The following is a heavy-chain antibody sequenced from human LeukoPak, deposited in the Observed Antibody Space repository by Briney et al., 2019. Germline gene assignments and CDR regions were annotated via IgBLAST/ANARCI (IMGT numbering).Heavy chain of an antibody. J-gene: IGHJ4*02. D-gene: IGHD6-19*01. CDR3: AKDYFKAVAPTGNFDY. Sequence: GGSLRLSCAASGFTFSSYAMHWVRQAPGKGLEYVSAISSNGGSTYYANSVKGRFTISRDNSKNTLYLQMNSLRAEDTAVYYCAKDYFKAVAPTGNFDYWGQGTLVTVSS. V-gene: IGHV3-64*01. CDR1: GFTFSSYA. CDR2: ISSNGGST.